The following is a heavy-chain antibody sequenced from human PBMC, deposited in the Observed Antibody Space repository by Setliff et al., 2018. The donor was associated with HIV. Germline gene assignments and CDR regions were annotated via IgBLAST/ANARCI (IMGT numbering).Heavy chain of an antibody. CDR2: ISYDGSNK. CDR3: ARDYHLDY. D-gene: IGHD2-2*01. CDR1: GFTFSSYA. V-gene: IGHV3-30*04. J-gene: IGHJ4*02. Sequence: LSLSCAASGFTFSSYAMHWVRQAPGKGLEWVAVISYDGSNKYYADSVKGRFTISRDNSKNTLYLQMNSLRAEDTAVYYCARDYHLDYWGQETLVTVSS.